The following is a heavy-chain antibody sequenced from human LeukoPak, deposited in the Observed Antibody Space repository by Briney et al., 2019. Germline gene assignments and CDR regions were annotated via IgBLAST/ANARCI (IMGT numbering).Heavy chain of an antibody. J-gene: IGHJ6*02. CDR1: GFTVSSYW. CDR3: ARGVGLDV. V-gene: IGHV3-7*03. CDR2: INHNGNVS. Sequence: PGGSLRLSCAASGFTVSSYWMNWARQAPGKGLEWVASINHNGNVSYYVDSVKGRFTISRDNAKNSLYLQMSNLRAEDTAVYFCARGVGLDVWGQGATVTVSS. D-gene: IGHD3-16*01.